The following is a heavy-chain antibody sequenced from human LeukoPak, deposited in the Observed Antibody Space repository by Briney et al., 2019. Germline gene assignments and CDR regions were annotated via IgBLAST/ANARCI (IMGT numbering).Heavy chain of an antibody. CDR3: ARDCLRGAFDI. V-gene: IGHV1-46*01. J-gene: IGHJ3*02. CDR2: INPSGGST. Sequence: ASVKVSCKASGYTFTSYYMHWVRQAPGQGLERMGIINPSGGSTSYAQKFQGRVTMTRDTSTSTVYMELSSLRSEDTAVYYCARDCLRGAFDIWGQGTMVTVSS. CDR1: GYTFTSYY.